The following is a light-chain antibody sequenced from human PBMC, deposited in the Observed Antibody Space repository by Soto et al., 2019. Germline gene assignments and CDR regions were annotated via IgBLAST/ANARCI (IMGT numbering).Light chain of an antibody. CDR2: GNT. CDR1: HSNLGEGYD. V-gene: IGLV1-40*01. CDR3: QSSDSRLSAFHV. J-gene: IGLJ1*01. Sequence: QSVLTQPPSVSGAPGQRITISCTGSHSNLGEGYDVHWYQQFPGTAPKLLIFGNTKRPSGVPDRFSGSKSGSSASLAITGLQAEDEAEYYCQSSDSRLSAFHVFGTGTKLTVL.